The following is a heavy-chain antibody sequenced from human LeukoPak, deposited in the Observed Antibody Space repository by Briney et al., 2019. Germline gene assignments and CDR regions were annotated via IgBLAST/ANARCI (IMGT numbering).Heavy chain of an antibody. CDR1: GFTFSSYA. V-gene: IGHV3-64*01. CDR2: ISSNGGST. CDR3: ARSYYDTLTGSQYYYYGMDV. D-gene: IGHD3-9*01. J-gene: IGHJ6*02. Sequence: GGSLRLSCAASGFTFSSYAMHWVRQAPGKGLEYVSAISSNGGSTYYANSVKGRFTISRDNSKNTLYLQMGSLRAEDMAVYYCARSYYDTLTGSQYYYYGMDVWGQGTTVTVSS.